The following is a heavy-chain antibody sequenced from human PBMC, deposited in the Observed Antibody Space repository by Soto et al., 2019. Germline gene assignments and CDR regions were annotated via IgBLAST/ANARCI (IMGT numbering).Heavy chain of an antibody. V-gene: IGHV4-61*05. CDR1: DGSISRSDYY. D-gene: IGHD2-2*01. J-gene: IGHJ4*02. CDR2: IFYSGST. CDR3: ARIYCSSIRCSSHFDY. Sequence: SETLSLTCRFSDGSISRSDYYWGWIRQPPGKGLEWIGNIFYSGSTNHNPSLKSRVTISVDTSKNQFSLKLSSVTAADTAVYFCARIYCSSIRCSSHFDYWGQGTLVTVSS.